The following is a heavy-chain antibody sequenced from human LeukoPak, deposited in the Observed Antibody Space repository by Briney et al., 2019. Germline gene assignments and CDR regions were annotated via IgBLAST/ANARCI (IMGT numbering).Heavy chain of an antibody. D-gene: IGHD5-18*01. J-gene: IGHJ4*02. CDR2: ISSSSSII. V-gene: IGHV3-48*01. CDR3: AREGGTATRWDY. Sequence: GGSLRLSCAASGFTFSYYSMNWVRQAPGKGLEWVSYISSSSSIIYYADSVKGRFTISRDNAKNSLYLQMNSLRAEDTAVYYWAREGGTATRWDYWGEGILVTVSS. CDR1: GFTFSYYS.